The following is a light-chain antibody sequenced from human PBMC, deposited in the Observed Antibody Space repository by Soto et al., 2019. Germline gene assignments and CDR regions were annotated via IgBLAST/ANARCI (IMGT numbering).Light chain of an antibody. Sequence: QSALTQPRSVSGSPGQSVTLSCTGTSSDVGGYHYVSWYQHHPGKAPKILIYDVNKRPSGVPDRFSGSKSGNTASLIISGLQTEDEADYYFCSYAGSETFVFGGRTQLTVL. CDR2: DVN. CDR3: CSYAGSETFV. J-gene: IGLJ2*01. CDR1: SSDVGGYHY. V-gene: IGLV2-11*01.